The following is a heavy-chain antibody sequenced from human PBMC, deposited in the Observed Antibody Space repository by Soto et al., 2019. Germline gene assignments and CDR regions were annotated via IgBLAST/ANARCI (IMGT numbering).Heavy chain of an antibody. V-gene: IGHV3-30*18. CDR3: AKDFHGSGENWFDP. Sequence: GGSLRLSCAASGFTFSSYGMHWVRQAPGKGLEWVAVILYDGSNKYYADSVKGRFTISRDNSKNTLYLQMNSLRAEDTAVYYCAKDFHGSGENWFDPWGQGTLVTVSS. J-gene: IGHJ5*02. CDR2: ILYDGSNK. D-gene: IGHD3-10*01. CDR1: GFTFSSYG.